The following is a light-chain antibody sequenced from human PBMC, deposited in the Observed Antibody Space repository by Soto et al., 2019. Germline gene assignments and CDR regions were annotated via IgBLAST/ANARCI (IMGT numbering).Light chain of an antibody. CDR1: QSLVHSDGNTY. J-gene: IGKJ4*01. CDR3: MQNTQLPLT. CDR2: RVS. V-gene: IGKV2-24*01. Sequence: EIVMTQSPLSSAVTLGQPASISCGSSQSLVHSDGNTYLSWLHVGPGQSPRPLIYRVSDRFPGVQDRFTGSGAETNFTLKISRVEAEDVGTYYFMQNTQLPLTFGGGTKGEI.